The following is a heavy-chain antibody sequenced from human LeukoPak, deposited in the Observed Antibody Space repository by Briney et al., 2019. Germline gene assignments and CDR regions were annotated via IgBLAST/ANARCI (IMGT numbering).Heavy chain of an antibody. CDR1: GFTFSSYS. CDR2: IRGSSSYI. D-gene: IGHD2-15*01. Sequence: GGSLRLSCAASGFTFSSYSMNWVRQAPGKGLEWVSSIRGSSSYIYYADSVKGRFTISRDSAKKSLYLQMNSLRADDTAVYYCARDVGVYCSGGSCTACDYWGQGTLVTVSS. V-gene: IGHV3-21*01. CDR3: ARDVGVYCSGGSCTACDY. J-gene: IGHJ4*02.